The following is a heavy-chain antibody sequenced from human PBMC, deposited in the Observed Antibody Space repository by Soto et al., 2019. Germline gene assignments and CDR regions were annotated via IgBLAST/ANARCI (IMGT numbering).Heavy chain of an antibody. CDR1: GGSISSGGYY. CDR3: ARDLSGYCSGGSCYSGSWFDP. V-gene: IGHV4-31*03. J-gene: IGHJ5*02. CDR2: IYYSGST. Sequence: SETLSLTCTVSGGSISSGGYYWSWIRQHPGKGLEWIGYIYYSGSTYYNPSLKSRVTISVDTSRNQFSLKLSSVTAADTAVYYCARDLSGYCSGGSCYSGSWFDPWGQGTLVTVSS. D-gene: IGHD2-15*01.